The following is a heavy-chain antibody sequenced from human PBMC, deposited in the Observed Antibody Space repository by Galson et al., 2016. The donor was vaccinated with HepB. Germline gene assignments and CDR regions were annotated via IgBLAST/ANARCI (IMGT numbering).Heavy chain of an antibody. CDR3: XXGSXRTRTTEGFDF. Sequence: SLXXSCAASGXXFSXXXFHXXXQAXXKGLXXVAXXSYDGRXXHYADXVKGRFTISRDNSKETVYLQMNSLRGEATAVYYCXXGSXRTRTTEGFDFWGQG. CDR1: GXXFSXXX. V-gene: IGHV3-33*01. J-gene: IGHJ4*02. D-gene: IGHD1-1*01. CDR2: XSYDGRXX.